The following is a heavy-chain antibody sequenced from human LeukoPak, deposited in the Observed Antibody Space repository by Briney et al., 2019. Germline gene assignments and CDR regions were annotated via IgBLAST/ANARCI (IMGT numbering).Heavy chain of an antibody. J-gene: IGHJ1*01. Sequence: ASVKVSCKASEYAFTSYAIHWGRQAPGQRLEWMGWINAGNGNTKYSQEFQGRGTITSDTSASTAYMELSRLRSEDMAVYYCARGSYDSSDFEYFHHWGQGTLVTVSS. CDR1: EYAFTSYA. V-gene: IGHV1-3*03. CDR2: INAGNGNT. CDR3: ARGSYDSSDFEYFHH. D-gene: IGHD3-22*01.